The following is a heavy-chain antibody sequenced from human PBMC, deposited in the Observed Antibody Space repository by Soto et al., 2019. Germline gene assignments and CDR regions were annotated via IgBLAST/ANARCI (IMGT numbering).Heavy chain of an antibody. CDR3: ARVVDYYDPYNYYGMDV. J-gene: IGHJ6*02. Sequence: PGGSLRLSCAASGFTFSSYSMNWVRQAPGKGLEWVSSISSSTSYIYYADSVKGRFTISRDNAKNSLYLQMNSLRAEDTAVYYCARVVDYYDPYNYYGMDVWGQGTTVTVSS. V-gene: IGHV3-21*01. CDR2: ISSSTSYI. D-gene: IGHD3-22*01. CDR1: GFTFSSYS.